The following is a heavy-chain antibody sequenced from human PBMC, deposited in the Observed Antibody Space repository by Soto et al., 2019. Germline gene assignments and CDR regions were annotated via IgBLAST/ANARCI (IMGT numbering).Heavy chain of an antibody. CDR3: AKGSRRLAARNWFDP. J-gene: IGHJ5*02. D-gene: IGHD6-6*01. CDR1: GFTFSSYA. CDR2: ISGSGGST. V-gene: IGHV3-23*01. Sequence: GGSLRLSCAASGFTFSSYAMSWVRQAPGKGLEWVSAISGSGGSTYYADSVKGRFTISRDNSKNTLYPQMNSLRAEDTAVYYCAKGSRRLAARNWFDPWGQGTLVTVSS.